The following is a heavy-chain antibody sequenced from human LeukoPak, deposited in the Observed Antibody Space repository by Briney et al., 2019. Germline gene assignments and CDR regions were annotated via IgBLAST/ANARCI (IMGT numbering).Heavy chain of an antibody. D-gene: IGHD3-16*01. Sequence: SVKVSCKASGGTFSSYAISWVRQAPGQGLEWMGGIIPIFGTANYAQKFQGRVTITADESTSTAYMELTSLKSEDTAVYYCARSLGTYWGKDFLNWFDPWGQGTLVTVSS. CDR3: ARSLGTYWGKDFLNWFDP. CDR2: IIPIFGTA. CDR1: GGTFSSYA. V-gene: IGHV1-69*13. J-gene: IGHJ5*02.